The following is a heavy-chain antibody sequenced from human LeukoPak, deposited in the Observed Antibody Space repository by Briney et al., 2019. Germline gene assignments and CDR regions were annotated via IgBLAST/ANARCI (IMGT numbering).Heavy chain of an antibody. CDR2: YYSGTT. D-gene: IGHD3-10*01. CDR3: ARDSYYYGSGSYYIDY. J-gene: IGHJ4*02. V-gene: IGHV4-28*03. Sequence: YYSGTTYYNPSLKSRVTMSVDTSRNQFSLKLSSVTAADTAVYYCARDSYYYGSGSYYIDYWGQGTLVTVSS.